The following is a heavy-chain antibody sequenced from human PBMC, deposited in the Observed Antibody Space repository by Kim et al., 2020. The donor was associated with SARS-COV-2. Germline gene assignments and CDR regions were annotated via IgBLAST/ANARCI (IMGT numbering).Heavy chain of an antibody. J-gene: IGHJ4*02. Sequence: LSLTCAASGFTFSSYSMHWVRQAPGKGLVWVSRINSDGSTTNYADSVNGRFSISRDNAKNTLYLQMNSLRADDTAVYHCAREGTSSNCCHYWGQGTLVTVSS. D-gene: IGHD2-2*01. CDR2: INSDGSTT. V-gene: IGHV3-74*01. CDR1: GFTFSSYS. CDR3: AREGTSSNCCHY.